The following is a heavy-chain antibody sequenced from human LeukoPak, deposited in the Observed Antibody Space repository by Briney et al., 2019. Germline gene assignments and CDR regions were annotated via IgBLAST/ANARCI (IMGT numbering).Heavy chain of an antibody. CDR2: IHFSGST. D-gene: IGHD1-26*01. CDR1: GDSISSYY. Sequence: PSETLSLTGSVSGDSISSYYWSWVRQPPGKGLEWIGYIHFSGSTNYNPSLKSRVTISVDTSKNQFSLKLSSVTAADTAVYYCARAFWEAYFDYLGQGTLVTVSS. V-gene: IGHV4-59*01. J-gene: IGHJ4*02. CDR3: ARAFWEAYFDY.